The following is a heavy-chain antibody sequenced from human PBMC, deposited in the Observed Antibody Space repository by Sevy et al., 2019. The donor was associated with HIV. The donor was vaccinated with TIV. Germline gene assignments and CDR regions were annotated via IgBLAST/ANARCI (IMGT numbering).Heavy chain of an antibody. Sequence: GGSLRLSCVASGFPLRTYVMHWVRQAPGKGLEWVAVIWYDGSNTIYADSVKGRFTISRDNSKNILYLQMNSLRDEDTAVYYCARDPHEIMLSGSYYLYWGQGTRVTVSS. CDR3: ARDPHEIMLSGSYYLY. CDR2: IWYDGSNT. V-gene: IGHV3-33*08. J-gene: IGHJ4*02. CDR1: GFPLRTYV. D-gene: IGHD1-26*01.